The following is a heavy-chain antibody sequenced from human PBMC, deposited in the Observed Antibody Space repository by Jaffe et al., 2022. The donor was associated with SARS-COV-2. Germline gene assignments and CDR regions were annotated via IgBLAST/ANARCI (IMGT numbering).Heavy chain of an antibody. CDR2: IDPSDSYT. CDR3: ATTPNRSGTSVANVDY. D-gene: IGHD4-17*01. Sequence: EVQLVQSGAEVKKPGESLRISCKGSGYSFTSYWISWVRQMPGKGLEWIGRIDPSDSYTNYSPSIQGHVTISADKSITTAYLQWSSLKASDTAMYYCATTPNRSGTSVANVDYWGQGTLVTVSS. V-gene: IGHV5-10-1*03. CDR1: GYSFTSYW. J-gene: IGHJ4*02.